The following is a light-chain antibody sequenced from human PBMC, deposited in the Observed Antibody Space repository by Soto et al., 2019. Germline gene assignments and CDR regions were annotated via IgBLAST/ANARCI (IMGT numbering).Light chain of an antibody. Sequence: DIHMTRSPSCRSASVIDRVTITFLASQSISSYLNWYQQKPGKAPKLLIYAASSLQSGVPSRFSGSGSGTDFTLTISSLQPEDFATYYCQQSYSTPTWTFGQGTKVDIK. CDR3: QQSYSTPTWT. J-gene: IGKJ1*01. CDR2: AAS. CDR1: QSISSY. V-gene: IGKV1-39*01.